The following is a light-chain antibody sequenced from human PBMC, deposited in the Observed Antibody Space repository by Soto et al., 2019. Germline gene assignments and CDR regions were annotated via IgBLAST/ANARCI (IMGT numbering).Light chain of an antibody. CDR1: QSVSSSY. Sequence: EIVLTQSPGTLSLSPGERATLSCRASQSVSSSYLARYQQKPGQAPRLLIYGASSRATGIPDRFSGNGSGTDFTLTISRLEPEDFAVYYCQQYGSSPGTFGQGTKVDIK. CDR2: GAS. J-gene: IGKJ1*01. CDR3: QQYGSSPGT. V-gene: IGKV3-20*01.